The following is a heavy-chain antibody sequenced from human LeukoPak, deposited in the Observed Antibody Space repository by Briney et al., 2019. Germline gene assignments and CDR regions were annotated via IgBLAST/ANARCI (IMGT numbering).Heavy chain of an antibody. CDR3: ARDFCSSTSCPYYYMDV. V-gene: IGHV7-4-1*02. J-gene: IGHJ6*03. Sequence: ASVKVSCKASGYTFTSYAMNWVRQAPGQGLEWMGWINTNTGNPTYAQGFTGRFVFSLDTSVSTAYLQISSLKAEDTAVYYCARDFCSSTSCPYYYMDVWGKGTTVTVSS. D-gene: IGHD2-2*01. CDR1: GYTFTSYA. CDR2: INTNTGNP.